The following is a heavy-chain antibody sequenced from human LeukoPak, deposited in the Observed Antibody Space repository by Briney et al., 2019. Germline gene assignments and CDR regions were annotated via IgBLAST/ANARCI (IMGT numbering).Heavy chain of an antibody. CDR1: GSSISSGGYY. D-gene: IGHD3-22*01. J-gene: IGHJ5*02. CDR2: IYYSGST. CDR3: ARGYDSSGYYSS. V-gene: IGHV4-31*03. Sequence: SQTLSLTCTVSGSSISSGGYYWSWIRQHPGKGLEWIGYIYYSGSTYYNPSLKSRVTISVDTSKNQFSLKLSSVTAADTAVYYCARGYDSSGYYSSWGQGTLVTVSS.